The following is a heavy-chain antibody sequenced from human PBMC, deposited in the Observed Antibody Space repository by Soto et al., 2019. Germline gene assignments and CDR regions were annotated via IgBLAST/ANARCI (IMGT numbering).Heavy chain of an antibody. D-gene: IGHD3-16*02. CDR1: GGSINSYY. Sequence: QVQLQESGPGLVKPSETLSLTCTVSGGSINSYYWSWIRQPPGQGLEWIGYIYYSGSTDYNPSLMGRVTMSVATPKNLFSLKRSSVTAAGTAVYYWARLYGLVAFDIWGQGTMVTVSS. CDR2: IYYSGST. J-gene: IGHJ3*02. CDR3: ARLYGLVAFDI. V-gene: IGHV4-59*12.